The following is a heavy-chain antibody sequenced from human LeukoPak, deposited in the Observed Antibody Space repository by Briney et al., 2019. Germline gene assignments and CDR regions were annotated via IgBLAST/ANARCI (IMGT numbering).Heavy chain of an antibody. D-gene: IGHD6-6*01. V-gene: IGHV4-59*01. J-gene: IGHJ4*02. CDR3: ARSSLAAPPDY. Sequence: PSETLSLTCTVSGGSISSYYWSWIRQPPGKGLEWIGCFYDSGSANYNPSLKSRVTISVDTSKNQFSLKLSSVTAADTAVYYCARSSLAAPPDYWGQGTLVTVSS. CDR2: FYDSGSA. CDR1: GGSISSYY.